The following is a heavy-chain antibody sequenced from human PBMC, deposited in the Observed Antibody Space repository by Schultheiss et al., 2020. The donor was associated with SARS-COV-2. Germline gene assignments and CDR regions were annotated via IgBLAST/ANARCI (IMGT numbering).Heavy chain of an antibody. Sequence: GGSLRLSCAASGFTFSSYGMHWVRQAPGKGLEWVAVIWYDGGKKYYADSVKGRFSISRDNSKNTLYLQMNRVRAEDTAVYYCARDLLRAVGISMGDYWGQGTLVTVSS. CDR1: GFTFSSYG. D-gene: IGHD1-14*01. J-gene: IGHJ4*02. CDR3: ARDLLRAVGISMGDY. V-gene: IGHV3-33*01. CDR2: IWYDGGKK.